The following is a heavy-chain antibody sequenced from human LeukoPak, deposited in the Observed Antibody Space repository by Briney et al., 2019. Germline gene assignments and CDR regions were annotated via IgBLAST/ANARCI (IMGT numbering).Heavy chain of an antibody. J-gene: IGHJ4*02. CDR1: GFTFSSYS. CDR2: ISSSSSYI. D-gene: IGHD3-10*01. V-gene: IGHV3-21*01. Sequence: GRSLGLSCAASGFTFSSYSMNWVRQAPGKGLEWVSSISSSSSYIYYADSVKGRFTISRDNAKNSLYLQMNSLRAEDTAVYYCAKWFDGPGPFDYWGQGTLVTVSS. CDR3: AKWFDGPGPFDY.